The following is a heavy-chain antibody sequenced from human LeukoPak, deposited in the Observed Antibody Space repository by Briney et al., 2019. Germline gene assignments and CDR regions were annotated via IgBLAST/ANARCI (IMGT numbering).Heavy chain of an antibody. V-gene: IGHV3-21*01. J-gene: IGHJ4*02. CDR2: ISSSSSYI. CDR3: ASSAGSGYYNY. CDR1: GFSFSSYS. D-gene: IGHD3-22*01. Sequence: GGSLRLSCEASGFSFSSYSINWVRQAPGKGRGWVSSISSSSSYIYYADSVKGRFTISRDNAKNSLYLQMNSLRAEDTAVYYCASSAGSGYYNYWGQGTLVTVSS.